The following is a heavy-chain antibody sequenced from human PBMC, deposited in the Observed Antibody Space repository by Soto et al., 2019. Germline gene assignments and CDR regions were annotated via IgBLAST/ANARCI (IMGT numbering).Heavy chain of an antibody. CDR2: IYYSGST. J-gene: IGHJ4*02. CDR3: ARLPWRELSDY. Sequence: PSETLSLTCTVSGGSISSSSYYWGWIRQPPGKGLEWIGSIYYSGSTYYNPSLKSRVTISVDTSKNQFSLKLSSVTAADTAVYYCARLPWRELSDYWGQGTLVTVSS. D-gene: IGHD1-26*01. V-gene: IGHV4-39*01. CDR1: GGSISSSSYY.